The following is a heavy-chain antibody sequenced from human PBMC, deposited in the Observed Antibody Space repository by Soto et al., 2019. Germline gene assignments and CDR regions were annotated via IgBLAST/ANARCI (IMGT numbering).Heavy chain of an antibody. J-gene: IGHJ4*02. Sequence: TGGSLRLSXAGTGFTPATTSLSWVRQPPGKGLEWVTTISGTASRTYYVDSVKGRFFISRDNSKNTVTLQMNNLTVDDTDVYYCATSFQYFDNWGQGTRVTVSS. V-gene: IGHV3-23*01. CDR3: ATSFQYFDN. CDR2: ISGTASRT. CDR1: GFTPATTS.